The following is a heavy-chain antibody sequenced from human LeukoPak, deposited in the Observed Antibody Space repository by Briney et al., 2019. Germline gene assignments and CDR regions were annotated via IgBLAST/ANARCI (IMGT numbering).Heavy chain of an antibody. CDR3: ARDRGVSYFDY. CDR2: IWYDGSQK. J-gene: IGHJ4*02. CDR1: RFTFSNRG. V-gene: IGHV3-33*01. Sequence: SGRSLRLSCAASRFTFSNRGMHWVRQAPGKGLEWVAIIWYDGSQKYYADSVKGRFTISRDNSKNTLYLQMNSLRAEDTAVYYCARDRGVSYFDYWGQGTLVTVSS.